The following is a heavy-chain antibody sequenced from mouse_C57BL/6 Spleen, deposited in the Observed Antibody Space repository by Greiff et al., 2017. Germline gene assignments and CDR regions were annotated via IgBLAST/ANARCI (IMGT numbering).Heavy chain of an antibody. Sequence: EVQGVESGGGLVKPGGSLKLSCAASGFTFSSYTMSWVRQTPEKRLEWVATISGGGGNTYYPDSVKGRFTISRDNAKNTLYLQMSSLRSEDTALYYCARHTTVVATAFAYWGQGTLVTVSA. CDR1: GFTFSSYT. D-gene: IGHD1-1*01. CDR2: ISGGGGNT. V-gene: IGHV5-9*01. J-gene: IGHJ3*01. CDR3: ARHTTVVATAFAY.